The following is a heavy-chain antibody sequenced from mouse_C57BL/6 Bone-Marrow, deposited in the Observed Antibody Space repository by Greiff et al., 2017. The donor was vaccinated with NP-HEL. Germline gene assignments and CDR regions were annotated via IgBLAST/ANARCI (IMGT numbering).Heavy chain of an antibody. V-gene: IGHV1-50*01. CDR1: GYTFTSYW. D-gene: IGHD1-1*02. Sequence: VQLQQSGAELVKPGASVKLSCKASGYTFTSYWMQWVKQRPGRGLEWIGEIDPSDSSTNYTQTFKGQATLTVDTASSTAYMQLSSLTSEDSAVYYCARPTLLWYYFDYWGQGTTLTVSS. CDR3: ARPTLLWYYFDY. CDR2: IDPSDSST. J-gene: IGHJ2*01.